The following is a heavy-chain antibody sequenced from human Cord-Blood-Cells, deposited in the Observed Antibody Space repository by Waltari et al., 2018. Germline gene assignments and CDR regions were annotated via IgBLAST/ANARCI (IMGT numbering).Heavy chain of an antibody. V-gene: IGHV3-30-3*01. Sequence: QVQLVESGGGVVQPGRSLRLSCAASGFTFSSYAMHWVRQAPGKGLEWVAVISYDGSNKYYADSVKGRFTISRDNSKNTLYRQMNSLRAEDTAVYYCARDSRSGGMDVWGQGTTVTVSS. CDR1: GFTFSSYA. CDR2: ISYDGSNK. J-gene: IGHJ6*02. CDR3: ARDSRSGGMDV.